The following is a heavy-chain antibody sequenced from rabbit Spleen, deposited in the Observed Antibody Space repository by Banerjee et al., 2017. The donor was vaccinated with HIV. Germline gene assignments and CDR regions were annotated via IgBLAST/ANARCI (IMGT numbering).Heavy chain of an antibody. Sequence: QSLEESGGDLVKPGASLTLTCTASGFSFSCSDYMCWVRQAPGKGLEWIACIYGGSSGSPYYASWAKGRFTISKTSSTTVTLQMTSLTAADTATYFCVRGYNLWGPGTLVTVS. CDR3: VRGYNL. J-gene: IGHJ4*01. D-gene: IGHD3-1*01. V-gene: IGHV1S40*01. CDR2: IYGGSSGSP. CDR1: GFSFSCSDY.